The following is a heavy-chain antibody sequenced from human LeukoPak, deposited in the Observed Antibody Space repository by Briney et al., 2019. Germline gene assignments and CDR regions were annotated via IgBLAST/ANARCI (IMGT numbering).Heavy chain of an antibody. J-gene: IGHJ4*02. V-gene: IGHV3-74*01. D-gene: IGHD1-1*01. CDR3: ATRGTTNQSNY. CDR2: INSDGSST. Sequence: GSLRLSCAASGFTFSSYWMHWVRQAPGRGLVWVSRINSDGSSTSYADSVKGRFTISRDNAKNTLYLQMSSLRAEDTAVYYCATRGTTNQSNYWGQGTLVTVSS. CDR1: GFTFSSYW.